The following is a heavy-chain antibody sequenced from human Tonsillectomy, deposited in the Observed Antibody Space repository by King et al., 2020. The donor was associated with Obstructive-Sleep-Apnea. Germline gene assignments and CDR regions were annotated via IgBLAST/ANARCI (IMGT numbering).Heavy chain of an antibody. CDR2: ISYDGSYK. Sequence: VQLVESGGGVVQPGGSLRLSCVDSGLTFSSYGMHWVRQAPGKGLGGGAFISYDGSYKNYADSVKGRFTISRDNSKKTLSLQMNSLRDEDTALYYCAKVPGSGFDSWGQGTLVTVSS. CDR3: AKVPGSGFDS. V-gene: IGHV3-30*18. CDR1: GLTFSSYG. J-gene: IGHJ4*02. D-gene: IGHD6-25*01.